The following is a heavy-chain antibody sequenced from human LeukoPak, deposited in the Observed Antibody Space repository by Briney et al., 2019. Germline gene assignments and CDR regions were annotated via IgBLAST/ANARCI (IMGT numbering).Heavy chain of an antibody. V-gene: IGHV4-61*01. J-gene: IGHJ4*02. D-gene: IGHD4-17*01. Sequence: PSETLSLTCTVSGGSVSSGSYYWSWIRQPPGLGLVWFGNIYYSGSTTYNPSLKSLVTISVDTSKNKFSLKLTSVTAADRAVYYCARVPISTTARGYFDYWGQGTLVTVSS. CDR3: ARVPISTTARGYFDY. CDR1: GGSVSSGSYY. CDR2: IYYSGST.